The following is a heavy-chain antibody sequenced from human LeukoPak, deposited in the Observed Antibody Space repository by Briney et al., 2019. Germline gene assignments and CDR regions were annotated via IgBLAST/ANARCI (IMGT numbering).Heavy chain of an antibody. D-gene: IGHD6-25*01. J-gene: IGHJ5*02. V-gene: IGHV3-7*03. Sequence: GGSLRLSCAASGFTFSSYWMTWVRQTPGKGLEWVANIKQDGSEKYYVDSVKGRFTISRDNAKNSLYLQMNSLRAEDTAVYYCARRGSSGWPNWFDPWGQGTLVTVSS. CDR1: GFTFSSYW. CDR2: IKQDGSEK. CDR3: ARRGSSGWPNWFDP.